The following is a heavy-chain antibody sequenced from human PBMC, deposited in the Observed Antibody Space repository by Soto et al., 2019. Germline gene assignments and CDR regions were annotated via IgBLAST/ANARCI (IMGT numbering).Heavy chain of an antibody. J-gene: IGHJ5*02. D-gene: IGHD1-1*01. V-gene: IGHV4-4*07. CDR2: IYATGTT. CDR3: VRDGTKTLRDWFDP. CDR1: GASISGFY. Sequence: SEALSLTCTVSGASISGFYWSWIRKSAGKGLEWIGRIYATGTTDYNPSLKSRVMMSVDTSKKQFSPKLRSVTAADTAVYYCVRDGTKTLRDWFDPWGQGISVTVSS.